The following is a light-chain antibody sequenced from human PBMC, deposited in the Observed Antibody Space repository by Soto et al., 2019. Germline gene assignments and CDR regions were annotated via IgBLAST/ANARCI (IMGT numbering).Light chain of an antibody. CDR2: DVS. CDR3: GSFTSLSTVI. CDR1: SSDVGGYEY. J-gene: IGLJ2*01. Sequence: QSALTQPASVSGSPGQSITISCTGTSSDVGGYEYVTWYQQHPGKAPKLIIYDVSDRPSGVSNRFSGSKSGDTASLTISGLQAEDEGTYYCGSFTSLSTVIFGGGTQLTVL. V-gene: IGLV2-14*01.